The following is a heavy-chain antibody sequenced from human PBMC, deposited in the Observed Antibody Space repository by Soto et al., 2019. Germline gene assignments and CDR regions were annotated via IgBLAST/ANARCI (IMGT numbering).Heavy chain of an antibody. CDR1: GFTFSSYG. D-gene: IGHD6-13*01. V-gene: IGHV3-30*18. CDR2: ISYDGSNK. Sequence: LRLSCAVSGFTFSSYGMHWVRQAPGKGLEWVAVISYDGSNKYYADSVKGRFTISRDNSKNTLYLQMNSLRAEDTAVYYCAKASPGYSSSWMAIDPWGQGTLVTVSS. J-gene: IGHJ5*02. CDR3: AKASPGYSSSWMAIDP.